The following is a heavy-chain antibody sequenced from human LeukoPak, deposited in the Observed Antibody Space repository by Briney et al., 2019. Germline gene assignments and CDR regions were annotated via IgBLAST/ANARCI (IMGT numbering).Heavy chain of an antibody. CDR3: ARDPVVPAAINFLNYYYYYGMDV. D-gene: IGHD2-2*01. CDR1: GGSISSGSYY. Sequence: SETLSLTCTVSGGSISSGSYYWSWIRQPAGKGLEWIGRIYTSGSTNYNPSLKSRVTISVDTSKNQFSLKLSSVTAADTAVYYCARDPVVPAAINFLNYYYYYGMDVWGQGTTVTVSS. J-gene: IGHJ6*02. V-gene: IGHV4-61*02. CDR2: IYTSGST.